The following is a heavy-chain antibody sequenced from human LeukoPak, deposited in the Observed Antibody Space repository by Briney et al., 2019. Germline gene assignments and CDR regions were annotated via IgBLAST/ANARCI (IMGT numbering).Heavy chain of an antibody. Sequence: ASVKVSCKASGYTFTGYYMHWVRQAPGQGLEWMGMINPSGGSTTYAQKFQGRVIMTRDTSTSTVYMELSILRSEDTAVYYCAREGTFSSPRNWFDPWGQGTLVTVSS. CDR1: GYTFTGYY. J-gene: IGHJ5*02. CDR3: AREGTFSSPRNWFDP. D-gene: IGHD6-13*01. V-gene: IGHV1-46*01. CDR2: INPSGGST.